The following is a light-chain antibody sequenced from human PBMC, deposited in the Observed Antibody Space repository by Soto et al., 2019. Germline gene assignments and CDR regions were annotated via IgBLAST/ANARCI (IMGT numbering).Light chain of an antibody. Sequence: DIQMTQSPSSLSASFGDIVTITCRASQNIDNELNWYQQKSGKAPQVLIYAASCLQSGVPSRFSGSGSGTKFTLTISSRQPEDFSTYYCQQTYSSRRVTFGGGTKVGIK. V-gene: IGKV1-39*01. CDR1: QNIDNE. CDR3: QQTYSSRRVT. J-gene: IGKJ4*01. CDR2: AAS.